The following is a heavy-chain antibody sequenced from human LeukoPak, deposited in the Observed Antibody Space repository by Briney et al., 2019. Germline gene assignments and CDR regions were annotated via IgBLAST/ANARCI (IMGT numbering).Heavy chain of an antibody. CDR2: IYHSGST. Sequence: SETLSLTCTVSGYSISSGYYWGWIRQPPGKGLEWIGSIYHSGSTYYNPSLKSRVTISVDTSKNQFSLKLSSVTAADTAVYYCARGAAVAPFDYWGQGTLVTVSS. CDR1: GYSISSGYY. J-gene: IGHJ4*02. CDR3: ARGAAVAPFDY. D-gene: IGHD6-19*01. V-gene: IGHV4-38-2*02.